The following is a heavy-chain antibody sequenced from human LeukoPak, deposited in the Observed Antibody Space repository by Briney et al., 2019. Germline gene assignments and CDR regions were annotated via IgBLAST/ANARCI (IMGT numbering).Heavy chain of an antibody. CDR2: IYYSGST. CDR3: ARGGGMGYYYYYMDV. V-gene: IGHV4-59*01. J-gene: IGHJ6*03. D-gene: IGHD1-26*01. CDR1: GGSISSYY. Sequence: KASETLSLTCTVSGGSISSYYWSWIRQPPGKGLEWIGYIYYSGSTNYNPSLKSRVTISVDTSKNQFSLKLSSVTAADTAVYYCARGGGMGYYYYYMDVWGKGTTVTVSS.